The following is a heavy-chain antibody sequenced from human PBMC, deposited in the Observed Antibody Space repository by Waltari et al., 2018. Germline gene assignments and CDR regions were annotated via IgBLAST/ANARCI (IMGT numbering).Heavy chain of an antibody. V-gene: IGHV4-34*01. J-gene: IGHJ5*02. CDR3: ARGYRWFDP. CDR1: GGSFSGYY. CDR2: INQSGST. Sequence: QVQLQQWGAGLLKPSETLSLTCAVHGGSFSGYYWSWIRQSPGKGLEWIGEINQSGSTSYNPSLKSQVTISVDTSKNQFSLELSSVTAADTAVYYCARGYRWFDPWGQGTLVTVSS.